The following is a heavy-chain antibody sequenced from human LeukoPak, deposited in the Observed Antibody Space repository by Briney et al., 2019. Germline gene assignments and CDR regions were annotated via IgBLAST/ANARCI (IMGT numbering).Heavy chain of an antibody. V-gene: IGHV3-30*04. Sequence: PGRSLRLSCAASGFTFSNYAMHWVRQAPGKGLEWVAVISYDGSNKYYADSVKGRFTISRDNSKNTLYLQMNSLRAEDTAVYYCAKDPRPAMVRGVTHFDYWGQGTLVTVSS. CDR2: ISYDGSNK. CDR3: AKDPRPAMVRGVTHFDY. CDR1: GFTFSNYA. J-gene: IGHJ4*02. D-gene: IGHD3-10*01.